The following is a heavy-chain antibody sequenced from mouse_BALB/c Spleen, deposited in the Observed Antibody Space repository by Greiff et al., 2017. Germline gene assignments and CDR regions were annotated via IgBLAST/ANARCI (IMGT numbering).Heavy chain of an antibody. CDR1: GYTFTSYW. CDR2: IYPGDGDT. CDR3: ARGDGSSPFAY. V-gene: IGHV1-87*01. J-gene: IGHJ3*01. Sequence: QVQLQQSGAELARPGASVKLSCKASGYTFTSYWMQWVKQRPGQGLEWIGAIYPGDGDTRYTQKFKGKATLTADKSSSTAYMQLSSLASEDSAVYYCARGDGSSPFAYWGQGTLVTVSA. D-gene: IGHD1-1*01.